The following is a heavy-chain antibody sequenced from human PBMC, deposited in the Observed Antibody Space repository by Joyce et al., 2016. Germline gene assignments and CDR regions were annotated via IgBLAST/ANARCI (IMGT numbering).Heavy chain of an antibody. Sequence: QVQLQESGPGLVKPSQTLSLTCSVSGGFISSGCYHWSWIRQHPGKGLELIGYIYYSGSSYYNPSLRSRVTISVDTSKNQFSLKLNSVTAADTAVYYCARREYGDYFDNWGQGTLVTVSS. CDR3: ARREYGDYFDN. CDR2: IYYSGSS. CDR1: GGFISSGCYH. V-gene: IGHV4-31*03. D-gene: IGHD4-17*01. J-gene: IGHJ4*02.